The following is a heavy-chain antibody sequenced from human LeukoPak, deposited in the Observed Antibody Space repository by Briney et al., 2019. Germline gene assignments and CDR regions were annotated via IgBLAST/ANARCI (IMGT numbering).Heavy chain of an antibody. CDR3: AREETVMGEAFDI. J-gene: IGHJ3*02. CDR1: GFTFSSYS. V-gene: IGHV3-21*01. D-gene: IGHD2-8*01. CDR2: MGSSSSYI. Sequence: GGSLRLSCAASGFTFSSYSMNWVRQAPGKGLEWVSSMGSSSSYIYYADSVKGRFTISRDNAKNSLYLQMNSLRAEDTAVYYCAREETVMGEAFDIWGQGTMVTVSS.